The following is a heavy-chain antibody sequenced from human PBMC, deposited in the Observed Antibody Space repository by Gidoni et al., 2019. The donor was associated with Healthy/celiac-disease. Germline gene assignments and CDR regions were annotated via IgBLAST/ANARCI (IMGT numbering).Heavy chain of an antibody. CDR2: ISGSGGST. CDR1: GFTFSSYA. D-gene: IGHD1-1*01. CDR3: AKDKRTHYYYGMDV. J-gene: IGHJ6*02. Sequence: EVQLLESGGGLVQPGGSLRLSCAASGFTFSSYAMSWVRQGPGKGLGWVSGISGSGGSTYYADSVKGRFTISRDNSKNTLYLQMNSLRAEDTAVYYCAKDKRTHYYYGMDVWGQGTTVTVSS. V-gene: IGHV3-23*01.